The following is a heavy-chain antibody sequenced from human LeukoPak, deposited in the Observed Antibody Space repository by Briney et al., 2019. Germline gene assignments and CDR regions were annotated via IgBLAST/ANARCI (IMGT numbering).Heavy chain of an antibody. D-gene: IGHD4-17*01. CDR1: GGSISSSSYY. Sequence: SETLSLTCTVSGGSISSSSYYWGWIRQPPGKGLEWIGSIYYSGSTYYNPSLKSRVTISVDTSKNQFSLKLSSVTAADTAVYYCARDPLRDDYGDYGAFDIWGQGTMVTVSS. J-gene: IGHJ3*02. V-gene: IGHV4-39*07. CDR3: ARDPLRDDYGDYGAFDI. CDR2: IYYSGST.